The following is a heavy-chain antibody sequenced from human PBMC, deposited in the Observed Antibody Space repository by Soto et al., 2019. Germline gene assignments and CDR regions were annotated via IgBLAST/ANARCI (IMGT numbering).Heavy chain of an antibody. Sequence: QVQLVESGGGVVQPGRSLRLSCAASGFTFSGSAMNWVRLAPGKGLEWVAVISYDGWTQSYADSVKGRFTISRDNSKRTLSLQMNSLRPDDTAMYFCARDSPHYDTNGSSMDYWGRGTLVTVSS. CDR1: GFTFSGSA. D-gene: IGHD3-22*01. CDR2: ISYDGWTQ. CDR3: ARDSPHYDTNGSSMDY. V-gene: IGHV3-30*14. J-gene: IGHJ4*02.